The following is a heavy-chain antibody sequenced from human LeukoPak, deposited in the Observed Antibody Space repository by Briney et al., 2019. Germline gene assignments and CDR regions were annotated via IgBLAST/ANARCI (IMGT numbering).Heavy chain of an antibody. CDR2: IIPIFGTA. V-gene: IGHV1-69*13. D-gene: IGHD1-7*01. Sequence: GASVKVSCKASGGTFSSYAIGWVRQAPGQGLEWMGGIIPIFGTANYAQKFQGRVTITADESTSTAYMELSSLRSEDTAVYYRARIFGTTSRYYYYMDVWGKGTTVTVSS. J-gene: IGHJ6*03. CDR1: GGTFSSYA. CDR3: ARIFGTTSRYYYYMDV.